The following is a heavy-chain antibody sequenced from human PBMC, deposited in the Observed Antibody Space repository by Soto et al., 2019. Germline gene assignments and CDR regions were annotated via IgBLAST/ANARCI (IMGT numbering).Heavy chain of an antibody. V-gene: IGHV4-59*08. Sequence: SETLSLTCTVSGGSISSYYWSWIRQPPGEGLEWIGYINYSGSTNCNPSLKSRVTISVDTSKNQFSLRLSSVTAADTAVYYCADMRGQWLPRDWGQGILVTVSS. CDR2: INYSGST. CDR1: GGSISSYY. J-gene: IGHJ4*02. D-gene: IGHD6-19*01. CDR3: ADMRGQWLPRD.